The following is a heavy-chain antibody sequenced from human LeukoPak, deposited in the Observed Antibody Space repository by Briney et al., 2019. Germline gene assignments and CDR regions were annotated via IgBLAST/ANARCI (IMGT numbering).Heavy chain of an antibody. D-gene: IGHD2-15*01. CDR2: ISSSSSYT. J-gene: IGHJ4*02. Sequence: GGSLRLSCAASGFTLSDYYMSWIRPAPGKGLEWGSYISSSSSYTNYADSVKGRFTISRDNAKNSLYLQMNSLRAEDTAVYYCARVMVVAATPNYYFDYWGQGTLVTVSS. V-gene: IGHV3-11*05. CDR1: GFTLSDYY. CDR3: ARVMVVAATPNYYFDY.